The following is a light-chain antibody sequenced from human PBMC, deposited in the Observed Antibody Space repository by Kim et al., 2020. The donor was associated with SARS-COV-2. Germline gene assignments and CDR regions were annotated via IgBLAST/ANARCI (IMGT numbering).Light chain of an antibody. J-gene: IGKJ2*01. CDR2: GAS. CDR1: QSVSTSY. V-gene: IGKV3-20*01. Sequence: RSLSPGERATLSCRASQSVSTSYLAWYQQKPGQAPRLLIYGASSRATGIPDRFSGSGSGTDFTLTISRLEPEDFAVYYCQQLGTFGQGTKLEI. CDR3: QQLGT.